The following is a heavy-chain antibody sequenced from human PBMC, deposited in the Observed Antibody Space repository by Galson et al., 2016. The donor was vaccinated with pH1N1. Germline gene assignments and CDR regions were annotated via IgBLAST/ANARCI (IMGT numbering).Heavy chain of an antibody. CDR2: IKSQTDGVTI. J-gene: IGHJ5*02. D-gene: IGHD6-6*01. CDR1: GFTFGHYA. CDR3: ARAGVEHLVHGGSRLQYTWFDP. Sequence: LRLSCATSGFTFGHYAISWFCKAPGKGLEWVALIKSQTDGVTIEYAASVKGRFIVSRDDSKRIASLQMNGLQAEDTGLYYCARAGVEHLVHGGSRLQYTWFDPWGLGTLVSVSS. V-gene: IGHV3-49*03.